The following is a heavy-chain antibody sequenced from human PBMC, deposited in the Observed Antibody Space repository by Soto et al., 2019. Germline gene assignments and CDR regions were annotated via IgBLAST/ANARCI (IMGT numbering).Heavy chain of an antibody. CDR2: IIPIFGTA. CDR3: ARPPGYISDWYYFDL. CDR1: GGTFSSYA. Sequence: SVKVSCKASGGTFSSYAISWVRQAPGQGLEWMGGIIPIFGTANYAQKFQGRVTITADESTSTAYMERSSLISEDTAVYYCARPPGYISDWYYFDLWGQGTLVTVSS. J-gene: IGHJ4*02. V-gene: IGHV1-69*13. D-gene: IGHD3-9*01.